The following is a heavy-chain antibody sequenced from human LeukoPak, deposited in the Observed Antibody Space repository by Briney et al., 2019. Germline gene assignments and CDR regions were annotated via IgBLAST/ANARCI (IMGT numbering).Heavy chain of an antibody. V-gene: IGHV1-8*01. D-gene: IGHD2-21*02. CDR2: MNPNSGNT. Sequence: GASVKVSCKASGYTFTSYDINWVRQATGQGLEWMGWMNPNSGNTGYAQKFQGRVTMTRNTSISTAYMELSSLRSEDTAVYYCARGDSGGDCYYSSCYYMDVWGKGTTVTVSS. J-gene: IGHJ6*03. CDR1: GYTFTSYD. CDR3: ARGDSGGDCYYSSCYYMDV.